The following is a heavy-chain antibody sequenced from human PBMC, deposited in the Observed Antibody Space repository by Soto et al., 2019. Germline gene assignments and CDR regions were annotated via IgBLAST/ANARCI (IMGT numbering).Heavy chain of an antibody. Sequence: ASVKVSCKASGYTFTSYDMHWVRQAPGQGLEWMGIIIPSGGSTSYAQKFQGRVTMTRDTSTSTVYMELSSLRSEDTAVYYCARDPYSSSWPTQYYFDYWGQGTPVTVSS. CDR2: IIPSGGST. CDR1: GYTFTSYD. D-gene: IGHD6-13*01. V-gene: IGHV1-46*01. CDR3: ARDPYSSSWPTQYYFDY. J-gene: IGHJ4*02.